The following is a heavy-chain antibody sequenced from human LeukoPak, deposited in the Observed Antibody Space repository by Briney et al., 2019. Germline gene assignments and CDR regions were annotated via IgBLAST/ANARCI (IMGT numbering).Heavy chain of an antibody. Sequence: GASVKVSCKASGYTFTGYYMHWVRQAPGQGLEWMGWINPNSGGTNYAQKFQGRVTMTRDTSISTAYMELSRLRSDDTAVYYCARDHIPLSGSYPYYFDYWGQGTLVTVSS. V-gene: IGHV1-2*02. J-gene: IGHJ4*02. D-gene: IGHD1-26*01. CDR2: INPNSGGT. CDR1: GYTFTGYY. CDR3: ARDHIPLSGSYPYYFDY.